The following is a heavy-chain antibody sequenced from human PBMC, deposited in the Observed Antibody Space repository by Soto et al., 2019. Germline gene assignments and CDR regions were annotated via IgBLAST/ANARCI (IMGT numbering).Heavy chain of an antibody. J-gene: IGHJ6*04. CDR1: GGTFSSYA. V-gene: IGHV1-69*13. CDR2: IIPIFGTA. D-gene: IGHD2-15*01. Sequence: SVKVSCKASGGTFSSYAISWVRQAPGQGLEWMGGIIPIFGTANYAQKFQGRVTITADESTSTAYMELSSLRSEDTAVYYCARGSEYCSGGSCYFRGPRAYYYYGMDVWGKGTTVTVSS. CDR3: ARGSEYCSGGSCYFRGPRAYYYYGMDV.